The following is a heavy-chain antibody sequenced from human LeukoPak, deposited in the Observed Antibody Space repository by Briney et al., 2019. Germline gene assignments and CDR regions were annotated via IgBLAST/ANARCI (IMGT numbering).Heavy chain of an antibody. Sequence: PGRSLRLSCAASGFIFSNYGMHWVRQAPGKGLEWVAVIWYDGSNKYYADSVKGRFTISRDNAKNSLYLQMNSLRAEDTALYYCAKERSSSFDYWGQGTLVTVSS. V-gene: IGHV3-33*03. CDR1: GFIFSNYG. J-gene: IGHJ4*02. D-gene: IGHD6-6*01. CDR3: AKERSSSFDY. CDR2: IWYDGSNK.